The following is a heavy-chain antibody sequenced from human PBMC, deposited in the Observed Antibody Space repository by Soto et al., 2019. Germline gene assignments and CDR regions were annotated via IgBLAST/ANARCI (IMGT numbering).Heavy chain of an antibody. Sequence: GGSLRLSCAASGFTFSSYGMHWVRQAPGKGLEWVAVIWYDGSNKYYADSVKGRFTISRDNSKNTLYLQMNSLRAEDTAVYYCAQTYSSSWKFDYWGQGTLVTVSS. V-gene: IGHV3-33*06. D-gene: IGHD6-13*01. CDR1: GFTFSSYG. J-gene: IGHJ4*02. CDR3: AQTYSSSWKFDY. CDR2: IWYDGSNK.